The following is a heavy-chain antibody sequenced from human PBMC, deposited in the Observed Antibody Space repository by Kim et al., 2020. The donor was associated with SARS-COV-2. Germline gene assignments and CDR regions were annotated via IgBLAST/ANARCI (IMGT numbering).Heavy chain of an antibody. CDR2: K. V-gene: IGHV3-7*01. CDR3: ARAGSIGTADY. Sequence: KYDVDSVKGRFTISRDNAKNSLYLQMNSLRAEDTAVYYCARAGSIGTADYWGQGTLVTVSS. J-gene: IGHJ4*02. D-gene: IGHD1-26*01.